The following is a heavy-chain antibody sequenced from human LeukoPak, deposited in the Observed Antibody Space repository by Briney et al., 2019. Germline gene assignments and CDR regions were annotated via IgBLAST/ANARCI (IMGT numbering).Heavy chain of an antibody. CDR1: GCSISGYY. J-gene: IGHJ6*02. D-gene: IGHD3-16*01. CDR3: ATSTYRLGEYYYYGMDV. CDR2: IYYSGST. V-gene: IGHV4-59*01. Sequence: SETLSLTCTVSGCSISGYYWSWIRQPPGKGLEWIGYIYYSGSTNYNPSLKSRVTISVDTSKNQFSLKLSSVTAADTAVYYCATSTYRLGEYYYYGMDVWGQGTTVTVSS.